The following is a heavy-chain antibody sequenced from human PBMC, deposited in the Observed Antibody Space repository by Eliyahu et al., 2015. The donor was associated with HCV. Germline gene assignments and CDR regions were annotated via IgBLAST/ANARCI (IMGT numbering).Heavy chain of an antibody. CDR1: GFTFSLSA. D-gene: IGHD3-3*01. Sequence: EVQLLESGGALVQPGGSLRLSCVVSGFTFSLSAMSWVRQAPAKGLEWVSTISGSGGSKYYADSVKGRLTISRDNSKNTLYLQIDSLRVEDTAMYYCVKTLRITIFGVAPNPYFDYWGQGTLVTVSS. CDR2: ISGSGGSK. CDR3: VKTLRITIFGVAPNPYFDY. V-gene: IGHV3-23*01. J-gene: IGHJ4*02.